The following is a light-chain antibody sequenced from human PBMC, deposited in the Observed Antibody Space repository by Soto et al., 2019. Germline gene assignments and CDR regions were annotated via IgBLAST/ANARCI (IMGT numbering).Light chain of an antibody. CDR3: LQDYEYPRT. CDR2: ATF. CDR1: QGIRNE. J-gene: IGKJ2*01. V-gene: IGKV1-6*01. Sequence: AIPMTQSPSSLSASVGDRVTITCRASQGIRNELGWYQQKPGKAPKLLIAATFNLQSGVPSRFSGSWSGTEFALSISSLQPEDSATYFCLQDYEYPRTFGQGTKLEIK.